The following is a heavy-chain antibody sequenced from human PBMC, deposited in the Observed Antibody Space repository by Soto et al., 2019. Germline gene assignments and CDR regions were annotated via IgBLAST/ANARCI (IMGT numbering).Heavy chain of an antibody. V-gene: IGHV4-39*01. CDR1: GGSISRSSYY. J-gene: IGHJ3*02. D-gene: IGHD6-19*01. CDR2: IYYSGST. Sequence: QLQLQESGPGLVKPSETLSLTCTVSGGSISRSSYYWGWIRQPPGKGLEWIGSIYYSGSTYYNPSLKSRVTIPLDTSKNQFSLKLSSVTAADTAVYYCAMAEAVGLKSGAFDIWGQGTMVTVSS. CDR3: AMAEAVGLKSGAFDI.